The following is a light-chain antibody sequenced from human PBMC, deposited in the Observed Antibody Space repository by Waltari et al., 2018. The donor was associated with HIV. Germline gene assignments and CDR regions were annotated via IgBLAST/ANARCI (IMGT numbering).Light chain of an antibody. V-gene: IGLV3-10*01. CDR3: YSTDSSGNHWV. CDR2: EDN. Sequence: SYELTQPPSVSVSPGQTAMISCSGDALAKKYVYWYQQMSGQAPVLVIYEDNKRPSGIPDKFSGSSSGTMATLTINGAREEDEADYYCYSTDSSGNHWVFGGGTKLTVL. CDR1: ALAKKY. J-gene: IGLJ3*02.